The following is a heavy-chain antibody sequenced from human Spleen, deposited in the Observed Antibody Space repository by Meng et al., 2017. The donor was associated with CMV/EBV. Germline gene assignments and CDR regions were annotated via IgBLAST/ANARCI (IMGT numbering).Heavy chain of an antibody. CDR2: INPNSGGT. V-gene: IGHV1-2*02. CDR1: GYTFTGYY. J-gene: IGHJ4*02. CDR3: ARLNYYDSSGYYYFDY. D-gene: IGHD3-22*01. Sequence: ASVKVSCKASGYTFTGYYMHWVRQAPGQGLEWMGWINPNSGGTNYAQKFQGRVTMTRDTSISTAYMELSSLRSEDTAVYYCARLNYYDSSGYYYFDYWGQGTLVTVSS.